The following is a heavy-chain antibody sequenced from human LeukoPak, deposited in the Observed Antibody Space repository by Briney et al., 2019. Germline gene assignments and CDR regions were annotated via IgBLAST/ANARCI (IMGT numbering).Heavy chain of an antibody. CDR3: AAEGSRENDAFDI. D-gene: IGHD3-10*01. CDR1: GGSISSYY. V-gene: IGHV4-4*07. Sequence: KPSETLSLTCTVSGGSISSYYWSWIRQPAGKGLEWIGRIYTSGRTNYNPSLKSRVTMSVDTSKNQFSLKLSSVTAADTAVYYCAAEGSRENDAFDIWGQGTMVTVSS. CDR2: IYTSGRT. J-gene: IGHJ3*02.